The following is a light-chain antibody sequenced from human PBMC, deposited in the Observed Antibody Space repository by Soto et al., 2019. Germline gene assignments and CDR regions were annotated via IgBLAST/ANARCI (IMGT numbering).Light chain of an antibody. CDR1: RSNIGAGYD. Sequence: QSALTQPPSVSGAPGQRVTISCTGSRSNIGAGYDVHWYQQLPGTAPKLLIYGNSNRPSGVPDRFSGSKSGTSASLAITGLQAEDEADYYCQSYDSSLSGWVFGVGTKLTV. CDR2: GNS. J-gene: IGLJ3*02. V-gene: IGLV1-40*01. CDR3: QSYDSSLSGWV.